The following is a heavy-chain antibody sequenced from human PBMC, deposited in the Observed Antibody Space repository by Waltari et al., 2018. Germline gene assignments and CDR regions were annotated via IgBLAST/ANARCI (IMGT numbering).Heavy chain of an antibody. CDR2: ITHSGSS. CDR1: GASVSSRIHY. V-gene: IGHV4-39*07. D-gene: IGHD4-17*01. Sequence: QLQLQESGPGLVKPSETLSLTCTVSGASVSSRIHYWGWIRQSPGKGLEWNGSITHSGSSYYNPSLRSRVTLLVDTSKNQFSLRVKSVTAADMALYYCARHMTTVTTSSFDYGGQGALVTVSS. CDR3: ARHMTTVTTSSFDY. J-gene: IGHJ4*02.